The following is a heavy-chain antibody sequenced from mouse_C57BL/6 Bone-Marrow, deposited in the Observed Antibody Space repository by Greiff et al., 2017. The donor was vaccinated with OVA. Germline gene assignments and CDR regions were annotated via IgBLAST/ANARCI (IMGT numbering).Heavy chain of an antibody. D-gene: IGHD1-1*01. CDR1: GYSFTDYN. V-gene: IGHV1-39*01. Sequence: QLLQSGPDLVKPGASLKLSCTASGYSFTDYNMTWVHQSNGKSLEWIGVITPNYGTTSYPQKFKGKTTLTVDHSSSTAYMQLNRLTSEDSAVYYGARWYYYGCSPFDYWGQGTTLTVSS. CDR2: ITPNYGTT. J-gene: IGHJ2*01. CDR3: ARWYYYGCSPFDY.